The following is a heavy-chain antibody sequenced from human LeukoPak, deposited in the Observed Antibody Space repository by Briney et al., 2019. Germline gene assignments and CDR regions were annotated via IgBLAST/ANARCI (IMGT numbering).Heavy chain of an antibody. J-gene: IGHJ4*02. CDR2: IKKDGSEE. D-gene: IGHD6-19*01. CDR3: ARLSTSVAGGDH. Sequence: GGSLRLSCAASGFTFSSYWMSWVRQAPGKGLEWVANIKKDGSEEYYVDSVKTRFTISRDNAKNSLYLQLNSLVVEDTAVYYCARLSTSVAGGDHWGQGTLVTVSS. CDR1: GFTFSSYW. V-gene: IGHV3-7*01.